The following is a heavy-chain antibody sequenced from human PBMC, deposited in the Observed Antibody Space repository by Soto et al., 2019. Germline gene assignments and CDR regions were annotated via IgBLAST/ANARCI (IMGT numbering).Heavy chain of an antibody. Sequence: ASVKVSCKASGGTFSSYAISWVRQAPGQGXEWMGGIIPIFGTANYAQKFQGRVTITADKSTSTAYMELSSLRSEDTAVYYCARVSLRFLEWSTSRGYYFDYWGQGTLVTVSS. CDR2: IIPIFGTA. D-gene: IGHD3-3*01. V-gene: IGHV1-69*06. CDR3: ARVSLRFLEWSTSRGYYFDY. CDR1: GGTFSSYA. J-gene: IGHJ4*02.